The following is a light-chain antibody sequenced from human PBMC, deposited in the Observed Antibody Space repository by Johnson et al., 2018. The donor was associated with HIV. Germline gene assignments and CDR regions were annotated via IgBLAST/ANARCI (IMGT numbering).Light chain of an antibody. CDR3: GTWNSRLSVGHV. Sequence: QSVLTQPPSVSAAPGQKVTISCSGSSSNIGYHYVSWYQQLPGTAPKVLIYDNNKRPSGIPDRFSGSKSGTSATLGITGLQTGDEADYYCGTWNSRLSVGHVVGTGTKVTVL. CDR2: DNN. J-gene: IGLJ1*01. V-gene: IGLV1-51*01. CDR1: SSNIGYHY.